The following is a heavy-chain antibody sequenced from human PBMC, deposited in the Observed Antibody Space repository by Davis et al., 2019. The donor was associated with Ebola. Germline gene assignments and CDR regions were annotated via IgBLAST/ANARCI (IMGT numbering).Heavy chain of an antibody. V-gene: IGHV3-30*02. J-gene: IGHJ2*01. CDR2: IRYDGRNE. D-gene: IGHD4-17*01. Sequence: GGSLRLSCAASGFLFSSYGIHWVRQAPGTGLEWVAYIRYDGRNEYYVDPVKGRFTISRDNSNNTLSLQMNSLRPEDTAVYYCARHVNGDFWYFDLWGRGTRVTVSS. CDR1: GFLFSSYG. CDR3: ARHVNGDFWYFDL.